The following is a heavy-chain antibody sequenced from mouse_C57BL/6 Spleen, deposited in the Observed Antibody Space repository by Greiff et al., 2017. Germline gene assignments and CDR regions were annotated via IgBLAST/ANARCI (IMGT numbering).Heavy chain of an antibody. V-gene: IGHV1-69*01. J-gene: IGHJ1*03. CDR1: GYTYTSYW. CDR3: ARTPLITTVVATSHWYFDV. Sequence: VQLQQSGAELVMPGASVKLSCKASGYTYTSYWMHWVKQRPGQGLEWIGEIDPSDSYTNYNQKFKGKSTLTVDKSSSTAYMQLSSLTSEDSAVYYCARTPLITTVVATSHWYFDVWGTGTTVTVSS. D-gene: IGHD1-1*01. CDR2: IDPSDSYT.